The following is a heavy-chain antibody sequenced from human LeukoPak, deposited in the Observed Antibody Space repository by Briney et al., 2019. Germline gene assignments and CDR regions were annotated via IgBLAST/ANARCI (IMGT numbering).Heavy chain of an antibody. J-gene: IGHJ4*02. CDR2: IYYSGST. CDR3: ARVSLWFGDLGDY. D-gene: IGHD3-10*01. V-gene: IGHV4-61*10. CDR1: GGSISSASYY. Sequence: SETLSLTCTVSGGSISSASYYWSWIRQPAGKGLEWIGYIYYSGSTNYNPSLKSRVTISVDTSKNQFSLKLSSVTAADTAVYYCARVSLWFGDLGDYWGQGTLVTVSS.